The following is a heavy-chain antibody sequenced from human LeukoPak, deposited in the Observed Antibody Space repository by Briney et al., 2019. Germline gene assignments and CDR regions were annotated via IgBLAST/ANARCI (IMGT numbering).Heavy chain of an antibody. CDR2: IKQDGSEK. CDR3: ARDLCSSTSCRYNWFDP. CDR1: GFTFSTYS. V-gene: IGHV3-7*01. Sequence: GGSLRLSCAASGFTFSTYSMSWVRRAPGKGLEWVANIKQDGSEKYYVDPVKGRFTISRDNAKNSLYLQMNSLRAEDTAVYYCARDLCSSTSCRYNWFDPWGQGTLVTVSS. D-gene: IGHD2-2*01. J-gene: IGHJ5*02.